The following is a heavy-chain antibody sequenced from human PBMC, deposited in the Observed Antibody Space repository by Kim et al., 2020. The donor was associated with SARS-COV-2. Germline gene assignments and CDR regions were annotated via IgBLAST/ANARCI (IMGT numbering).Heavy chain of an antibody. Sequence: SETLSLTCTVSGGSISSYYWSWIRQPPGKGLEWIGYIYYSGSTNYNPSLKSRVTISVDTSKNQFSLKLSSVTAADTAVYYCARRDGRELLGFDIWGQGTMVTVSS. CDR1: GGSISSYY. D-gene: IGHD1-26*01. CDR2: IYYSGST. CDR3: ARRDGRELLGFDI. J-gene: IGHJ3*02. V-gene: IGHV4-59*08.